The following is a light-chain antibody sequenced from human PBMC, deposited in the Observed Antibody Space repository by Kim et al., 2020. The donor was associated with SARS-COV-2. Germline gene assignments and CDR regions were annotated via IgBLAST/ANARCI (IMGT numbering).Light chain of an antibody. CDR3: SSFTVNSTYV. J-gene: IGLJ1*01. CDR1: SGHVAGSIQ. CDR2: DVS. Sequence: QSITTSCTGTSGHVAGSIQVSWYKQHPGKAPKLLICDVSKRPSGVSNRFSGSKSGNPASLTISGLQAEDEADYYCSSFTVNSTYVFGTGTKVTVL. V-gene: IGLV2-14*03.